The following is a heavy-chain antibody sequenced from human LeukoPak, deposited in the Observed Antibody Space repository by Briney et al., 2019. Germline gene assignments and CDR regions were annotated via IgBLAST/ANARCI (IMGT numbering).Heavy chain of an antibody. D-gene: IGHD3-10*01. V-gene: IGHV4-59*08. CDR3: ARHGFEDLLFRSDFDI. CDR1: AGANSTYH. J-gene: IGHJ3*02. Sequence: TLSPSCTVPAGANSTYHWSWIGRHAFKGLDLNRYIQSSGPTNFNPSPTTPVNISVATSISQFSLNLSSVTAADTDVYYCARHGFEDLLFRSDFDIWGQGTMATVAS. CDR2: IQSSGPT.